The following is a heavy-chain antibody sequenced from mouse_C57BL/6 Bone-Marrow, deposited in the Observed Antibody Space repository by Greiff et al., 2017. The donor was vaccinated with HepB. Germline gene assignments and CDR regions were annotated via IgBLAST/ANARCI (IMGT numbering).Heavy chain of an antibody. CDR3: ASFTDYGSSPNCYFDV. J-gene: IGHJ1*03. D-gene: IGHD1-1*01. V-gene: IGHV1-9*01. CDR2: ILPGSGST. CDR1: GYTFTGYW. Sequence: VQLQQSGAELMKPGASVKLSCKATGYTFTGYWIEWVKQRPGHGLEWIGEILPGSGSTNYNEKFKGKATFTADTSSNTAYMQLSSLTTEDSAIYYCASFTDYGSSPNCYFDVWGTGTTVTVSS.